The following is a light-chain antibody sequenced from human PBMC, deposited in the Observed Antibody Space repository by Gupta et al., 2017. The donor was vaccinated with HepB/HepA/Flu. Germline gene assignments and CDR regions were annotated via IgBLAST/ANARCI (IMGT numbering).Light chain of an antibody. V-gene: IGLV3-10*01. CDR3: SSTDSSGNRRV. CDR2: DDS. Sequence: SYELPQPPSASVSPGQTARTTCPGDALPKKYAYWYQQKSGQAPVLVIYDDSKRPSGIPERISGSSSGTMATLTISGAQVEDEGDYYCSSTDSSGNRRVFGGGTKLTVL. J-gene: IGLJ3*02. CDR1: ALPKKY.